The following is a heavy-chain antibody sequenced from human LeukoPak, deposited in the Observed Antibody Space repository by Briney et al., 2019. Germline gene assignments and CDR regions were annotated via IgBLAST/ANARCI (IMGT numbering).Heavy chain of an antibody. Sequence: SVKVACKASGGSFSGYAISWVRQAPGPGLEWMGGIIPIFGTANYAQKFQGRVTITADESTSTAYMELSSLRSEDTAVYYCARQPPNYYDSSVGMVGNWFDPWGQGTLVTVSS. V-gene: IGHV1-69*01. CDR1: GGSFSGYA. CDR2: IIPIFGTA. J-gene: IGHJ5*02. CDR3: ARQPPNYYDSSVGMVGNWFDP. D-gene: IGHD3-22*01.